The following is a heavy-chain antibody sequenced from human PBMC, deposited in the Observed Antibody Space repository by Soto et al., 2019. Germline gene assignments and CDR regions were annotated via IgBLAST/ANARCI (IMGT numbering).Heavy chain of an antibody. V-gene: IGHV3-21*01. J-gene: IGHJ3*02. Sequence: GGSLRLSCAASGFTFSSYSMNWVRQAPGKGLEWVSSISSSSSYIYYADSVKGRFTISRDNAKNSLYLQMNSLRAEDTAVYYCARVGGGSYWDAFDIWGQGTMVTVSS. D-gene: IGHD1-26*01. CDR3: ARVGGGSYWDAFDI. CDR1: GFTFSSYS. CDR2: ISSSSSYI.